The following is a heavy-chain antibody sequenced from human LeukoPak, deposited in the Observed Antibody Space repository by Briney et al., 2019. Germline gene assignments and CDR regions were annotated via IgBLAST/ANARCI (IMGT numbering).Heavy chain of an antibody. J-gene: IGHJ4*02. CDR2: ISGSGGGT. V-gene: IGHV3-23*01. D-gene: IGHD1-26*01. CDR3: AKDLGRYRNNFFDY. CDR1: GFTFSSIA. Sequence: GGSLRLSCAASGFTFSSIAMSWVRQAPDKGLEWVSTISGSGGGTYYADSVKGRFTISRDDSKNTLYLQMNSLRADGTAVYYCAKDLGRYRNNFFDYWGQGNLVTVSS.